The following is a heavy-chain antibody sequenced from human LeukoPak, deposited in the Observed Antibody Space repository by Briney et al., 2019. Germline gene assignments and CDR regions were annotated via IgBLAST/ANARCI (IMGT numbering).Heavy chain of an antibody. Sequence: PSETLSLTCAVYGGSFSGYYWSWIRQPPGKGLEWIGEINHSGSTNYNPSLKSRVTISVDTSKNQFSLKLSSVTAADTAVYYCARGRNYYGSGSYAYGMDVWGQGTTVTVSS. CDR2: INHSGST. J-gene: IGHJ6*02. V-gene: IGHV4-34*01. CDR1: GGSFSGYY. D-gene: IGHD3-10*01. CDR3: ARGRNYYGSGSYAYGMDV.